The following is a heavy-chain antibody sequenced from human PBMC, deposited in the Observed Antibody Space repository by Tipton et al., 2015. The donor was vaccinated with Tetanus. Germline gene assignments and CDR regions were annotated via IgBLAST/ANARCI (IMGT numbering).Heavy chain of an antibody. V-gene: IGHV3-74*01. CDR2: INDVDTET. CDR3: VRGSSQWRGIDY. D-gene: IGHD6-19*01. Sequence: SLRLSCAASGFTFSSFWMHWVRQVPGKGLVSVARINDVDTETDYADSVTGRFSISRDDAKNTLYLQMNSLTADDTAVYYCVRGSSQWRGIDYWGQGTLVTVSS. CDR1: GFTFSSFW. J-gene: IGHJ4*02.